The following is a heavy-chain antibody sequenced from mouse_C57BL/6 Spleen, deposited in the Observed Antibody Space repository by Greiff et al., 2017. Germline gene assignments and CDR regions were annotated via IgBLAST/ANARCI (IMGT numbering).Heavy chain of an antibody. CDR3: ARDGSGDV. CDR2: IDPSDSYT. J-gene: IGHJ1*03. V-gene: IGHV1-69*01. Sequence: QVQLQQPGAELVMPGASVKLSCKASGYNFTSYWLHWVKQRPGQGLEWIGEIDPSDSYTNYNQKFKGTSTLTVEKSSSTASIPLSSLTSEDSAVYYCARDGSGDVWGTGTTVTVSS. D-gene: IGHD2-3*01. CDR1: GYNFTSYW.